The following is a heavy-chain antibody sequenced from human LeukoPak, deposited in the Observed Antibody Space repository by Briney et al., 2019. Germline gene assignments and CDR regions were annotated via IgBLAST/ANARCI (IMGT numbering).Heavy chain of an antibody. D-gene: IGHD3-22*01. CDR1: GYSFTSYW. CDR2: IYPGDSDT. Sequence: GESLKISCKGSGYSFTSYWIGWVRQMPGKGLEWMGIIYPGDSDTRYSPSFQGQVTISADKSISTAYLQWSSLKASDTAMYYCARHITAYYYDSSGSYDAFDIWGQGTMVTASS. J-gene: IGHJ3*02. V-gene: IGHV5-51*01. CDR3: ARHITAYYYDSSGSYDAFDI.